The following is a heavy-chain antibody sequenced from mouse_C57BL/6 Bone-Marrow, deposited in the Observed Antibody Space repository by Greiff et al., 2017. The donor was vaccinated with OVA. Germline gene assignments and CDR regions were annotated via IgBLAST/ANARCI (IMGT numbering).Heavy chain of an antibody. CDR3: ARSTTVVDGFAY. CDR2: IWSGGST. D-gene: IGHD1-1*01. J-gene: IGHJ3*01. Sequence: VKLMESGPGLVQPSQSLSITCTVSGFSLTSYGVHWVRQSPGKGLEWLGVIWSGGSTDYNAAFISRLSISKDNSKSHVFFKMNSLQADDTAIYYCARSTTVVDGFAYWGQGTLVTVSA. V-gene: IGHV2-2*01. CDR1: GFSLTSYG.